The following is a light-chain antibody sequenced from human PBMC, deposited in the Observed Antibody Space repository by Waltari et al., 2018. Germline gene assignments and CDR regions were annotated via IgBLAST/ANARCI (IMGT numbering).Light chain of an antibody. CDR2: GAS. CDR1: QSISSY. Sequence: DIQMTQSPSSLSASVGDRVTINCRASQSISSYLSWYQQKPGKAHKVLIYGASSLKSGVPSMFSGSGSGTDFTLTISNLQPEDFATYYCQQSYTTLWTFGQGTKVEI. J-gene: IGKJ1*01. V-gene: IGKV1-39*01. CDR3: QQSYTTLWT.